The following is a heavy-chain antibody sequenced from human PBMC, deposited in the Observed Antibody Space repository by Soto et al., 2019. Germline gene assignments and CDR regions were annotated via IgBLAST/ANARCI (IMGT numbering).Heavy chain of an antibody. Sequence: QVQLQESGPGLVKPSQTLSLTCTVSGGFISSGYYYWNWIRQLPGKGLEWIGYIEHSGSSFYNPSLKGRVALALDTSKNQFSLKLNSVTAADTAVYYCAREVVPATVDFYYYYIDFWGKGTTVTVSS. CDR1: GGFISSGYYY. V-gene: IGHV4-31*03. CDR2: IEHSGSS. CDR3: AREVVPATVDFYYYYIDF. J-gene: IGHJ6*03. D-gene: IGHD2-2*01.